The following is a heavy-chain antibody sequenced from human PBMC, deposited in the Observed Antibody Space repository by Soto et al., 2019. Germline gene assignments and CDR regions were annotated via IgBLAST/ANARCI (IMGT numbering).Heavy chain of an antibody. Sequence: QVQLQEAGPGLVKPSQTLSLTCSVSGDSISRGFHYWSWIRQPPGKGLEWIGHIYYSGSTFYNPSLNSRFAISVDTSKNQFSLKLNSITAADTAVYYCARYSSSPNWFDPWGQGTLVTVSS. CDR1: GDSISRGFHY. V-gene: IGHV4-31*03. J-gene: IGHJ5*02. CDR3: ARYSSSPNWFDP. D-gene: IGHD6-13*01. CDR2: IYYSGST.